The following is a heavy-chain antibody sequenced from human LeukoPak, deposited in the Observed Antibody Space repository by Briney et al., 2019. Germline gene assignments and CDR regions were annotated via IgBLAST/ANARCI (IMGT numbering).Heavy chain of an antibody. Sequence: VASVKVSCKASGYTFTSYDINWVRQATGQGLEWMGWISAYNGNTNYAQKLQGRVTMTTDTSTSTAYMELRSLRSDDTAVYYCARDRWLRFYLAGNNWFDPWGQGTLVTVSS. CDR1: GYTFTSYD. D-gene: IGHD5-12*01. CDR2: ISAYNGNT. V-gene: IGHV1-18*01. CDR3: ARDRWLRFYLAGNNWFDP. J-gene: IGHJ5*02.